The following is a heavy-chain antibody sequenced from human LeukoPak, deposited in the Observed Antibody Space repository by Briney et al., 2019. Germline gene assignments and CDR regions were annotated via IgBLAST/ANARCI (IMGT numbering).Heavy chain of an antibody. V-gene: IGHV3-21*01. CDR3: ARARYPLRYFDWLRSHVNYMDV. J-gene: IGHJ6*03. D-gene: IGHD3-9*01. CDR1: GFTFSSYS. Sequence: GGSLRLSCAASGFTFSSYSMNWVRQAPGKGLEWVSSISSSSSYIYYADSVKGRFTISRDNAKNSLYLQMNSLRAEDTAVYDCARARYPLRYFDWLRSHVNYMDVWGKGTTVTVSS. CDR2: ISSSSSYI.